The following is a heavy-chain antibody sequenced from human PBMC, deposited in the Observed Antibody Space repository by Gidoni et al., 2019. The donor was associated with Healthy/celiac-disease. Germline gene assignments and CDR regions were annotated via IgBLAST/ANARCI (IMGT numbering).Heavy chain of an antibody. D-gene: IGHD3-10*01. J-gene: IGHJ6*02. CDR2: INAGNGNT. CDR1: GYTCTSYA. Sequence: QVQLVQTGAEVKKPGAAVKVSCKATGYTCTSYAMHWVRQAPGQRLEWMGWINAGNGNTKYSPKFQGRVTITRDTSASTAYMELSSLRSEDTAVYYCAREELWFGELLPPYYYYGMDVWGQGTTVTVSS. V-gene: IGHV1-3*01. CDR3: AREELWFGELLPPYYYYGMDV.